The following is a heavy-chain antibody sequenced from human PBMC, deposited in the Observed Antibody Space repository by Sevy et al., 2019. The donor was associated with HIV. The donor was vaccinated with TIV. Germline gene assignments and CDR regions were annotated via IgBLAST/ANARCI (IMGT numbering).Heavy chain of an antibody. V-gene: IGHV4-59*01. Sequence: SETLSLTCTVSGGSISSYYWSWIRQPPGKGLEWIGYIYYSGSTNYNPSLKSRVTISVDTSKTQFSLKLSSVTAADTAVYYCAGGLGPYCSGGSCFFDYWGQGTLVTVSS. D-gene: IGHD2-15*01. J-gene: IGHJ4*02. CDR1: GGSISSYY. CDR3: AGGLGPYCSGGSCFFDY. CDR2: IYYSGST.